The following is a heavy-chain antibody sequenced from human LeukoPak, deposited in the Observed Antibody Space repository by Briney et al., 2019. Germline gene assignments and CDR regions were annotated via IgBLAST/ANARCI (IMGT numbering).Heavy chain of an antibody. CDR2: SKNRGDNWAT. V-gene: IGHV3-15*07. D-gene: IGHD3-3*01. Sequence: GGSLRLSCVASGFAFSTAWMNWVRQAPGKGLEWVGRSKNRGDNWATDYAAPVTGRFTISRDESKNTLYLHMNNLRTEDTAVYYCTTGWTVTTHDGYWGQGTLVTVSS. CDR1: GFAFSTAW. J-gene: IGHJ4*02. CDR3: TTGWTVTTHDGY.